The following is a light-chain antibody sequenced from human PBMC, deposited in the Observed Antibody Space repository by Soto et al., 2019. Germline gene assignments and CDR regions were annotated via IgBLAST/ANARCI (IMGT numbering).Light chain of an antibody. CDR3: QQYNNWPRGT. CDR1: QSISSW. CDR2: DAS. Sequence: DFQMTQSPSTLPASVGARVTITCRASQSISSWLAWYEQKPGKAPKLLIYDASGLECGVHSRFSGSGSGTEFTLTISSLQSEDFAVYYCQQYNNWPRGTFGQGTKVDIK. V-gene: IGKV1-5*01. J-gene: IGKJ1*01.